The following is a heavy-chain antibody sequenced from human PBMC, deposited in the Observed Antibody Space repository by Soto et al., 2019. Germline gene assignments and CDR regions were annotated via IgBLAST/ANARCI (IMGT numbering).Heavy chain of an antibody. D-gene: IGHD3-9*01. Sequence: PGGSLRLSCAASGFTFNAYTMHWVRQAPGKGLEWVSLISWDGGITYYGDSVKGRFTVSRDNSDNSLYLQMTSLRSDDTAFYYCAKDSYDIWTGQKRYFDSWGQGTLVTVSS. CDR3: AKDSYDIWTGQKRYFDS. CDR2: ISWDGGIT. CDR1: GFTFNAYT. J-gene: IGHJ4*02. V-gene: IGHV3-43*01.